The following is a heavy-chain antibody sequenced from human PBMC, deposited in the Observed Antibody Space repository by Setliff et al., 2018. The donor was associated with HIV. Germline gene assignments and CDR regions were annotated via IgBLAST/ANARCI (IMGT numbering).Heavy chain of an antibody. CDR1: GGSISSSSYY. CDR2: IFYSGSA. D-gene: IGHD6-25*01. CDR3: AREDSGYHYFDY. V-gene: IGHV4-39*02. Sequence: TSETLSLTCTVSGGSISSSSYYWGWIRQPPGKGREWIGSIFYSGSANYNPSLRSPVAISVDTSKNQFSLKLTSVTAADTAVYYCAREDSGYHYFDYWGQGMLVTVSS. J-gene: IGHJ4*02.